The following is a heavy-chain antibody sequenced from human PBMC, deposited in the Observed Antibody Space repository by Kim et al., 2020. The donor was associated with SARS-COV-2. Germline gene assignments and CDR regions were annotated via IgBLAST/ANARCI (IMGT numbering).Heavy chain of an antibody. CDR3: ARDRGVDDILTGLGFDP. J-gene: IGHJ5*02. Sequence: VKGRFTISRDNSKNTLYLQMNSLRAEDTAVYYCARDRGVDDILTGLGFDPCGQGTLVTVSS. V-gene: IGHV3-30*01. D-gene: IGHD3-9*01.